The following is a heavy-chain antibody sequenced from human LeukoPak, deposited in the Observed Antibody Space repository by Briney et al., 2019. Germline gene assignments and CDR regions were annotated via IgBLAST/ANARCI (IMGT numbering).Heavy chain of an antibody. J-gene: IGHJ4*02. CDR2: ISGNGGST. D-gene: IGHD2-15*01. CDR1: GFTFSNYA. Sequence: GGSLGLSCEVSGFTFSNYAMSWVRQAPGKGLEWVSVISGNGGSTYYADSVMGRFTISRANSTTTLYLHMRSLTAKATDVYYCAKDVIAYCSAGSCGAFDYWGQGTPVTVSS. CDR3: AKDVIAYCSAGSCGAFDY. V-gene: IGHV3-23*01.